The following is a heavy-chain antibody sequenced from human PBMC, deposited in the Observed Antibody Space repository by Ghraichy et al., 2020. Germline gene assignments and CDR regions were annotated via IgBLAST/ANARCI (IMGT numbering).Heavy chain of an antibody. CDR1: GFPFSNYW. CDR3: VRGIVDNYLWGSFRFDL. J-gene: IGHJ2*01. D-gene: IGHD3-16*02. CDR2: IKQGGTET. Sequence: GESLRLSCEASGFPFSNYWMGWVRQAPGKGLEWVAYIKQGGTETYYVETVMGRFSISRDDTRTSLFLQLNTLRAEDTGVYYCVRGIVDNYLWGSFRFDLWGRGTLVAVSS. V-gene: IGHV3-7*01.